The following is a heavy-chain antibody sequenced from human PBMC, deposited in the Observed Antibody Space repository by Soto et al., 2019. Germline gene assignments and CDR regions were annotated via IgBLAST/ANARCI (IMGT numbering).Heavy chain of an antibody. V-gene: IGHV3-15*01. CDR3: AKATATGGGAFDI. J-gene: IGHJ3*02. Sequence: PGGSLRLSCAASGFTFSNAWMSWVRQAPGKGLEWVGRIKSKTDGGTTDYAAPVKGRFTISRDDSKNTLFLQMNSLTAGDTAVYYCAKATATGGGAFDICGQGTMVTVSS. CDR2: IKSKTDGGTT. CDR1: GFTFSNAW. D-gene: IGHD2-8*02.